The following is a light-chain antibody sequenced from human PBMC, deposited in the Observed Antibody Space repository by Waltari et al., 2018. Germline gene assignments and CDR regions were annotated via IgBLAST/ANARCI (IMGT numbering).Light chain of an antibody. Sequence: EIVFTQSPGTLSLSPGERATLSCRASQSVGKYLAWYQQKPGQAPRLLIYETYRRATGTPDRFSGSGSGTDFSLTISRLEPEDFAVYYCQKYESLPATFGQGTTVEIK. J-gene: IGKJ1*01. CDR3: QKYESLPAT. CDR2: ETY. CDR1: QSVGKY. V-gene: IGKV3-20*01.